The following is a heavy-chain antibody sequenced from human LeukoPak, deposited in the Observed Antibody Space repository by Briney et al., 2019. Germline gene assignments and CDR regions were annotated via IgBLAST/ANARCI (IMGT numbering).Heavy chain of an antibody. Sequence: GGSLRLSCAASGFTVSSNYMSWVRQAPGKGLEWVSVIYSGGSTYYADSVKGRFTISRDNSKNTLYLQMNSLRAEDTAVYYCARVAVADFPMFDPWGQGTLVTVSS. D-gene: IGHD6-19*01. CDR1: GFTVSSNY. V-gene: IGHV3-53*01. CDR3: ARVAVADFPMFDP. CDR2: IYSGGST. J-gene: IGHJ5*02.